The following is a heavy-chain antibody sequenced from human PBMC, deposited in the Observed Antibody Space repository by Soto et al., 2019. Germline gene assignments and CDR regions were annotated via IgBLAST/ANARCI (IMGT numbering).Heavy chain of an antibody. CDR1: GGTFSSYA. CDR2: IIPIFGTA. Sequence: SVKFSCKASGGTFSSYAISWVRQAPGQGLEWMGGIIPIFGTANYAQKFQGRVTITADESTSTAYMELSSLRSEDTAVYYCARVPYSSSWYTWFDPWGQGTLVTVSS. D-gene: IGHD6-13*01. V-gene: IGHV1-69*13. CDR3: ARVPYSSSWYTWFDP. J-gene: IGHJ5*02.